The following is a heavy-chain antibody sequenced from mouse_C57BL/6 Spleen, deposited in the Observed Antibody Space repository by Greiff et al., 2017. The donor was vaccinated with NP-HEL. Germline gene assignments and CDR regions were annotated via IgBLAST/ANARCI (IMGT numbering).Heavy chain of an antibody. CDR3: ARPYYYGSSNYYAMDY. CDR2: ISSGSSTI. V-gene: IGHV5-17*01. D-gene: IGHD1-1*01. CDR1: GFTFSDYG. J-gene: IGHJ4*01. Sequence: DVKLVESGGGLVKPGGSLKLSCAASGFTFSDYGMHWVRQAPEKGLEWVAYISSGSSTIYYADTVKGRFTISRDNAKNTLFLQMTSLRSEDTAMYYCARPYYYGSSNYYAMDYWGQGTSVTVSS.